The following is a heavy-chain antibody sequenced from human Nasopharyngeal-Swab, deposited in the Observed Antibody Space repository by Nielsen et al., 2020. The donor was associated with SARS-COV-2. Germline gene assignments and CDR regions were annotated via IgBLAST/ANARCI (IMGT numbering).Heavy chain of an antibody. CDR2: ISSSGSTI. CDR3: ARGGRRDDAFDI. CDR1: GFTFSDYY. J-gene: IGHJ3*02. V-gene: IGHV3-11*01. D-gene: IGHD1-26*01. Sequence: GESLKISCAASGFTFSDYYMSWIRQAPGKGLEWVSYISSSGSTIYYADSVKGRFTISRDNAKNSLYLQMNSLRAEDTAVYYCARGGRRDDAFDIWCQGTMVTVSS.